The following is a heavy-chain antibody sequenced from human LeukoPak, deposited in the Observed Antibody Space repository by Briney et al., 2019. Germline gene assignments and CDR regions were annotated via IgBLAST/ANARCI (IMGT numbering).Heavy chain of an antibody. J-gene: IGHJ4*02. CDR2: IKEDGSEK. CDR3: ARGGWGFDY. CDR1: GFTFSSFW. Sequence: GGSLRLSCAASGFTFSSFWMTWVRQAPGKGLEWVATIKEDGSEKYYVASVKGRFTISRDNAKNSLYLQMNSLRAEDTAVYLCARGGWGFDYWGQGTLVTVSS. D-gene: IGHD1-26*01. V-gene: IGHV3-7*01.